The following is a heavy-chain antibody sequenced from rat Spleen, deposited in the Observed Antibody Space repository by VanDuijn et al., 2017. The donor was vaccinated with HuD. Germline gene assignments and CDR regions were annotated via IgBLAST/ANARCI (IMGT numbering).Heavy chain of an antibody. CDR3: TRDYYDGYYLVFDY. J-gene: IGHJ2*01. V-gene: IGHV5-25*01. D-gene: IGHD1-12*03. CDR2: ISTGGGNT. CDR1: GFTFSDYY. Sequence: EVQLVESGGGLVQPGRSLKLSCAASGFTFSDYYMAWVRQAPTKGLEWVASISTGGGNTYYRDSVKGRFTIYRDNAKSTLYLQMNSLSSEDTATYYCTRDYYDGYYLVFDYWGQGVMVTVSS.